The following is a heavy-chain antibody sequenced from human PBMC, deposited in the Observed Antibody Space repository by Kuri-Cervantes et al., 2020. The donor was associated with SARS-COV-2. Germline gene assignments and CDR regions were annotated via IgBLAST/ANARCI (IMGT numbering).Heavy chain of an antibody. V-gene: IGHV4-34*01. CDR3: ASPNVYYYYGMDV. CDR1: GGSFSGQY. CDR2: VYYSGST. J-gene: IGHJ6*02. Sequence: SETLSLTCAVSGGSFSGQYWNWIRQPPGKGLEWIGSVYYSGSTYYNPSLKSRVTISVDTSKNQFSLKLSSVTAADTAVYYCASPNVYYYYGMDVWGQGTTVTVSS.